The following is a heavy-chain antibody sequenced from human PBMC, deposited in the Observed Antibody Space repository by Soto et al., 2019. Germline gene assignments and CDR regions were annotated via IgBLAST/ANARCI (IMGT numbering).Heavy chain of an antibody. CDR3: ARDIVASAGRDYYGMDV. V-gene: IGHV1-69*01. D-gene: IGHD5-12*01. J-gene: IGHJ6*02. CDR1: GGTFSSYA. CDR2: IIPSFGTA. Sequence: QVQLVQSGAEVKKPGSSVKVSCKASGGTFSSYAISWVRQAPGQGLEWMGGIIPSFGTANYAQKFQGRATITADESTSTVYRELSRLRSEDTAVYYCARDIVASAGRDYYGMDVWGQGTTVTVSS.